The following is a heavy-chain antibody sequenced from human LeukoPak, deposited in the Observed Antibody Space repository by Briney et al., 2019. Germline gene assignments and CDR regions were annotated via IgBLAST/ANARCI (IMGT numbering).Heavy chain of an antibody. CDR3: ARGDFDFDS. Sequence: ASVKLSCNASGSTFTTYGNSWGRQAPGPGIEWMGWINHNTGDTKNAQILHDRVTMTAEPFKDTAYMEMRSLRSDDTAVYYCARGDFDFDSWGQGTLVTVS. V-gene: IGHV1-18*04. J-gene: IGHJ4*02. D-gene: IGHD2-21*01. CDR2: INHNTGDT. CDR1: GSTFTTYG.